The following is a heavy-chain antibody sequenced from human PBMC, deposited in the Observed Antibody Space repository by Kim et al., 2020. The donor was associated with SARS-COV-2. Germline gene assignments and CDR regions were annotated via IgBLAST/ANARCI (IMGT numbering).Heavy chain of an antibody. CDR3: ARLNIYDSSVYYFDH. CDR2: IDPSDSYT. V-gene: IGHV5-10-1*01. J-gene: IGHJ4*02. Sequence: GESLKISCEASGYPFRHKFSDYWISWVRQMPGKGLEWMGRIDPSDSYTTYSPSFQGHVTMSTDSSISTAYLQWGSLTASDTATYYCARLNIYDSSVYYFDHWGQGTPVTVSS. D-gene: IGHD3-22*01. CDR1: GYPFRHKFSDYW.